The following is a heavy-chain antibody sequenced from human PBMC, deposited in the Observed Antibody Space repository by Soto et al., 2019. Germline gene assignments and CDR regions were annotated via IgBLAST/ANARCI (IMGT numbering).Heavy chain of an antibody. J-gene: IGHJ5*02. CDR3: ARDYGRFLEWPWFDP. CDR2: ISAYNGNT. V-gene: IGHV1-18*01. D-gene: IGHD3-3*01. Sequence: GASVKVSCKASGYTFTSYGISWVRQAPGQGLEWMGWISAYNGNTNYAQKLQGRVTMTTDTSTSTAYMELRSLRSDDTAVYYCARDYGRFLEWPWFDPWGQGTLVTVSS. CDR1: GYTFTSYG.